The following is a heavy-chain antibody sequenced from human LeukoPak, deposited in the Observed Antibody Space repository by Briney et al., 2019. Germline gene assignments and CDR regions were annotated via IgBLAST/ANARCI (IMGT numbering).Heavy chain of an antibody. CDR3: AREMYTSGSWGRYFDY. CDR2: IYTSGST. CDR1: GGSISSYY. J-gene: IGHJ4*02. Sequence: PSETLSLTCTVSGGSISSYYWSWIRQPAGKGLEWIGRIYTSGSTNYNPSLKSRVTMSVDTSKNQFSLKLSSVTAAVTAVYYCAREMYTSGSWGRYFDYWGQGTLVTVSS. V-gene: IGHV4-4*07. D-gene: IGHD6-19*01.